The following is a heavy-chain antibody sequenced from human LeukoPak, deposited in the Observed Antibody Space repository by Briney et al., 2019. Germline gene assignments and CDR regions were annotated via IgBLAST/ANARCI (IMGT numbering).Heavy chain of an antibody. V-gene: IGHV4-34*01. Sequence: SETLSLTCAVYGGSFSGYYWSWIRQPPGKGLEWIGEINHSGSTNYNPSLKSRVTISVDTSKNQFSLKLCSVTAADTAVYYCARVSAAMVSYDYWGQGTLVTVSS. CDR1: GGSFSGYY. CDR2: INHSGST. J-gene: IGHJ4*02. D-gene: IGHD2-2*01. CDR3: ARVSAAMVSYDY.